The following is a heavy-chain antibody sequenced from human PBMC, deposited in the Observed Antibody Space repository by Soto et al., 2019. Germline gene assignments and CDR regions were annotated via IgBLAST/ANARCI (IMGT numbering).Heavy chain of an antibody. CDR3: ARQVYSSGWLYFFDT. J-gene: IGHJ4*02. D-gene: IGHD6-19*01. Sequence: PSETLSLTCTVSGGSISSGDYYWSWIRQPPGKGLEWIGYIYYSGSTYFNPSLKSRPTLSIDTSNNHFSLRLNSVTAADTALYFCARQVYSSGWLYFFDTWGQGTLVTVSS. CDR2: IYYSGST. CDR1: GGSISSGDYY. V-gene: IGHV4-30-4*01.